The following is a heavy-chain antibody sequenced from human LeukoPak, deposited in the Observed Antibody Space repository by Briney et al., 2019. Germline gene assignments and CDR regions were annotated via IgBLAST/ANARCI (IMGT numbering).Heavy chain of an antibody. V-gene: IGHV3-30*04. CDR2: MSYDGRNI. J-gene: IGHJ5*02. D-gene: IGHD2-2*01. Sequence: GGSLRLSCADSGFTFSSYAMHWVRQAPGKGVEWVAVMSYDGRNIFYADSVRGRFTISRDNSKNTLYLQMNSLRAEDTALYYCAREVVPAASNWFDPWGQGTLVTVSS. CDR3: AREVVPAASNWFDP. CDR1: GFTFSSYA.